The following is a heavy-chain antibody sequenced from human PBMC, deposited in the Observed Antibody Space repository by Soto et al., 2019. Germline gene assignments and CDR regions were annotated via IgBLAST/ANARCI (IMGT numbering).Heavy chain of an antibody. CDR3: ARVTMVRGVRKTGSGMYV. CDR1: GFTFSDYY. J-gene: IGHJ6*02. CDR2: ISSSSSYT. Sequence: GGSLRRSCAASGFTFSDYYMSWIRQAPGKGLEWVSYISSSSSYTNYADSVKGRFTISRDNAKNSLYLQMNSLRAEDTAVYYCARVTMVRGVRKTGSGMYVWGQGTTVTVSS. D-gene: IGHD3-10*01. V-gene: IGHV3-11*06.